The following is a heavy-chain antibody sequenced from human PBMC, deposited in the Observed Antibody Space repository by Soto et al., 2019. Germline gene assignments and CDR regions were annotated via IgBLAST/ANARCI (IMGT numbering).Heavy chain of an antibody. CDR3: ASCPIDGGGSYFAY. J-gene: IGHJ4*02. CDR2: INPDTGTT. D-gene: IGHD3-10*01. CDR1: GYTFTHYY. Sequence: QVQLVQSGAEVRKPGASVKLSCQASGYTFTHYYIHWVRQAPGQGLEWLGIINPDTGTTSYEQTFQGRVILTTDTSATTVYLELSGLATEDTAVYYCASCPIDGGGSYFAYWGQGTLVTVSS. V-gene: IGHV1-46*01.